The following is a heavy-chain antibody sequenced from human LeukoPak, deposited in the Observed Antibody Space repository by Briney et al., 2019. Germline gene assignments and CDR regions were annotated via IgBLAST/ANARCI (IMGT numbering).Heavy chain of an antibody. Sequence: PGGSLRLSREGTGFIFDDYGMNWVRHAPGKGLEWVCGVNGNGAIRDYANSVKGRFTMFRDNANNRVYLQMNSLRDDDTALYFCARGGKMDYGLNWFDPWGQGTLVTVSS. CDR2: VNGNGAIR. CDR3: ARGGKMDYGLNWFDP. CDR1: GFIFDDYG. J-gene: IGHJ5*02. V-gene: IGHV3-20*04. D-gene: IGHD4-17*01.